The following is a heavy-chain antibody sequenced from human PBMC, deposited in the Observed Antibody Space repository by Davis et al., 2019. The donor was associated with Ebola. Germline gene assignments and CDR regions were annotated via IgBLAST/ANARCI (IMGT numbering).Heavy chain of an antibody. V-gene: IGHV1-69*04. D-gene: IGHD3-22*01. CDR2: IIPILGIA. J-gene: IGHJ4*02. Sequence: SVKVSCKASGGTFSSYAISWVRQAPGQGLEWMGRIIPILGIANYAQKFQGRVTITADKSTSTAYMELSSLRSEDTAVYYCARDGISDYYDSSDGYWGQGTLVTVSS. CDR3: ARDGISDYYDSSDGY. CDR1: GGTFSSYA.